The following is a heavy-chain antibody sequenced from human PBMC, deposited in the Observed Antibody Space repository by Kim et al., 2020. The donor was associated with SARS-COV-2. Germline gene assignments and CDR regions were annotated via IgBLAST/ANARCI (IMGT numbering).Heavy chain of an antibody. J-gene: IGHJ6*03. CDR3: ARGGRGSGSYYYYYYYYM. CDR2: INHSGST. D-gene: IGHD3-10*01. Sequence: SETLSLTCAVYSGSFSSYYWSWIRQPPGKGLEWIGEINHSGSTNYNPSLKSRVTISVDTSKNQFSLRLSSVTAADTAVYYCARGGRGSGSYYYYYYYYM. CDR1: SGSFSSYY. V-gene: IGHV4-34*01.